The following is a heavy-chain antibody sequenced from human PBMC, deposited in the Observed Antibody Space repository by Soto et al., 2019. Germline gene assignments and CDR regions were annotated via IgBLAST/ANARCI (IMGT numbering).Heavy chain of an antibody. V-gene: IGHV4-30-4*01. CDR3: AREGNYDSVGYYRGNAFDI. CDR1: GGSISSGDYY. J-gene: IGHJ3*02. D-gene: IGHD3-22*01. Sequence: SETLSLTCSVSGGSISSGDYYWSWIRQPPGKGLEWIGFIYYSGSTYYNPSLKSRVTISLDTSRNLFSLNLGSVTAADTAVYYCAREGNYDSVGYYRGNAFDIWGQGTMVTVSS. CDR2: IYYSGST.